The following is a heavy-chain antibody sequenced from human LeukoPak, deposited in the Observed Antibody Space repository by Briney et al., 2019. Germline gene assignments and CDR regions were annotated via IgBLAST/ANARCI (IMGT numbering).Heavy chain of an antibody. CDR3: ARDSSHWYFDL. CDR1: GGSVSSYY. Sequence: PSETLSLTCTVSGGSVSSYYWNWIRQPPGKGLEWIGYIYYSGSTNYNPSLKSRVTISVDTSKNQFSLKLSSVTAADTAVYYCARDSSHWYFDLWGRGTLVTVSS. J-gene: IGHJ2*01. D-gene: IGHD6-6*01. V-gene: IGHV4-59*02. CDR2: IYYSGST.